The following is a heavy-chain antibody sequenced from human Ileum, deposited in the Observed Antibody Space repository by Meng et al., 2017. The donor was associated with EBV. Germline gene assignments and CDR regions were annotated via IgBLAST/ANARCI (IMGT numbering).Heavy chain of an antibody. J-gene: IGHJ4*02. D-gene: IGHD6-6*01. CDR3: ARVLDGSSPGYVY. Sequence: VQLVESGGVLVQPGGSLRLSCSAYGFTFSSYWMYWVRQAPGKGLVWVSRITSDGSSTTYADSVKGRFTISRDNAKNTLYLQMNSLRAEDTAVYYCARVLDGSSPGYVYWGQGTLVTVSS. CDR2: ITSDGSST. CDR1: GFTFSSYW. V-gene: IGHV3-74*01.